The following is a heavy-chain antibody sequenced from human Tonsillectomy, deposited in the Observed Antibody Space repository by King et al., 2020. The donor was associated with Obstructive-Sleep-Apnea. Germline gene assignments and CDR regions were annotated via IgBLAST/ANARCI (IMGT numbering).Heavy chain of an antibody. D-gene: IGHD3-3*01. CDR2: IYYIGST. Sequence: LQLQESGPGLVKPSETVSLTCTVSGDSISSRDYYWGWIRQPPGKGLEWIGSIYYIGSTYYNPSLKSRVTIAVDTANNQFSLKLSSVTAADTAVYYCGRHHRTPRVFDYWGQGTLVTVSS. CDR1: GDSISSRDYY. CDR3: GRHHRTPRVFDY. J-gene: IGHJ4*02. V-gene: IGHV4-39*01.